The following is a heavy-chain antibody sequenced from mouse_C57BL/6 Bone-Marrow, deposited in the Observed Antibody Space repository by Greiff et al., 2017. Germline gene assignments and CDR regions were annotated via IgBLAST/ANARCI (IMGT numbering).Heavy chain of an antibody. J-gene: IGHJ4*01. D-gene: IGHD1-1*01. V-gene: IGHV1-81*01. CDR2: IYPRSGNT. Sequence: QVQLQQSGAELARPGASVKLSCKASGYTFTSYGISWVKQRPGQGLEWIGEIYPRSGNTYYNEKFKGKATLTADKSSSTAYMELRSLTSEASAVYFCARLELLAMDYWGQGTSVTVSA. CDR1: GYTFTSYG. CDR3: ARLELLAMDY.